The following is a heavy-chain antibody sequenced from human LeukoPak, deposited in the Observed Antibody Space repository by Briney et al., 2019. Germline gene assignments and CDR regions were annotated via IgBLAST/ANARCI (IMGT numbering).Heavy chain of an antibody. CDR2: IAYDGSRA. CDR1: GFTFGGYG. CDR3: TRYNNDHFDY. J-gene: IGHJ4*02. Sequence: GGSLRLSCAGSGFTFGGYGMHWFRQTPGKGLEWVAVIAYDGSRAFYADSVKGRFTISRDNSKNTMSVQMDDLRAEDTAVYYCTRYNNDHFDYWGQGTLVTVAS. V-gene: IGHV3-33*01. D-gene: IGHD1-14*01.